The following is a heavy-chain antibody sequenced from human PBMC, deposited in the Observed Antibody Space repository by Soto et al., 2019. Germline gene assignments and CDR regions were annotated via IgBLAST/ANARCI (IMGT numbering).Heavy chain of an antibody. V-gene: IGHV3-15*01. CDR3: TTAVVYWNDVGDL. Sequence: EVQLVESGGGLVKPGGSLRLSGAASGFTFSNAWMSWVRQAPGKGLEWVGRIKSKTGGGTTDYAAPVKGRFTISRDDSKDTLHLQMNSTKTEDTAVYYCTTAVVYWNDVGDLWGQGTLVTVSS. D-gene: IGHD1-1*01. J-gene: IGHJ4*02. CDR2: IKSKTGGGTT. CDR1: GFTFSNAW.